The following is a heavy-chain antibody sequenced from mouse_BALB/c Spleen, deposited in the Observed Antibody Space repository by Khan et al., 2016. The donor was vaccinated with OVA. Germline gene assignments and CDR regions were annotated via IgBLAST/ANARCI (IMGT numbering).Heavy chain of an antibody. CDR2: IYPGSGST. V-gene: IGHV1-77*01. Sequence: QVQLQQSGPELVKPGASVKMSCKASGYIFTDYVINWVKQRTGQGLEWIGEIYPGSGSTSYHEKFKGKATLTADKSSNTAYMQLSSLTSEDSTVYFCARSGYGSLAYWGQGTTLTVSS. J-gene: IGHJ2*01. CDR3: ARSGYGSLAY. CDR1: GYIFTDYV. D-gene: IGHD1-1*01.